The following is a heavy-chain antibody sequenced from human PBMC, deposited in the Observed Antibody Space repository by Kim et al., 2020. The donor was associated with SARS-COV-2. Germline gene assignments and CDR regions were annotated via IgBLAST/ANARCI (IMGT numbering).Heavy chain of an antibody. J-gene: IGHJ5*02. Sequence: GGSLRLSCAASGFTFSNYAMNWVRQAPGKGLEWVSVLSGSGGSTYYADSVKGRFTISRDNSKNTLYLQMNSLRAEDTAVYYCAKGGFSLGCIGQNWFAPWGRGPVVTVSS. CDR2: LSGSGGST. CDR3: AKGGFSLGCIGQNWFAP. D-gene: IGHD3-22*01. CDR1: GFTFSNYA. V-gene: IGHV3-23*01.